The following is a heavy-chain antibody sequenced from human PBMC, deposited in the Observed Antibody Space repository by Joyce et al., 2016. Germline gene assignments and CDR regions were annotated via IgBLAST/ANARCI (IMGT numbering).Heavy chain of an antibody. V-gene: IGHV4-34*01. D-gene: IGHD3-10*01. CDR3: ARGRGARYYYYYDMDV. CDR1: GGSFSGYY. CDR2: INPIGNT. Sequence: QEQLQQWGAGLLKPSETLSLRCAVYGGSFSGYYWNWIRHSPGKGLEWIGEINPIGNTNYNPSLESRVTMSVDTSKNEFSLKLSSVTAADTAVYYCARGRGARYYYYYDMDVWGQGTTVTVSS. J-gene: IGHJ6*02.